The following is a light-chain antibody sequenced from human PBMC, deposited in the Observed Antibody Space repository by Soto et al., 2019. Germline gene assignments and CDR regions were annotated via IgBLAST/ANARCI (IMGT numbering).Light chain of an antibody. J-gene: IGKJ3*01. Sequence: AIRMTQSPSSFSASTGDRVTITCRASQGISSYLAWYQQKPGKAPKLLIYAASTLQSGVPSRFSGSGSGTDFTLTISCLQSEDFATYYCPQYYSYPEGTTFGPGTKVDIK. CDR2: AAS. CDR1: QGISSY. CDR3: PQYYSYPEGTT. V-gene: IGKV1-8*01.